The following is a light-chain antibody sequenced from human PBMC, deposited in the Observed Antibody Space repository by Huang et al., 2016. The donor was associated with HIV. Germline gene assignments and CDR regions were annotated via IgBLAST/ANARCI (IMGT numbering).Light chain of an antibody. CDR1: QGVSNY. V-gene: IGKV1-16*01. J-gene: IGKJ2*01. Sequence: DIQMTQSPSSLSASVGDRVTVTCRATQGVSNYLAWFQQKPGKAPRSLIYSASSLQSGVPSRFSGSGSGTDFTLTISGLQPDDSATYYCHQYYSFPYTFGQGTKLEIK. CDR3: HQYYSFPYT. CDR2: SAS.